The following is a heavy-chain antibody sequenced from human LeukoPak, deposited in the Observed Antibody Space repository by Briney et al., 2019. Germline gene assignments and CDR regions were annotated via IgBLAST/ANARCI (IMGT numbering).Heavy chain of an antibody. CDR3: AKVKHIAVVTAITGAFDI. J-gene: IGHJ3*02. Sequence: GGSLRLSCAASGFTFSSYGMHWVRQAPGKGLEWVAVIWYDGSNKYYADSVKGRFTISRDNSKNTLYLQMNSLRAEDTAVYYCAKVKHIAVVTAITGAFDIWGQGTMVTVSS. V-gene: IGHV3-33*06. CDR2: IWYDGSNK. D-gene: IGHD2-21*02. CDR1: GFTFSSYG.